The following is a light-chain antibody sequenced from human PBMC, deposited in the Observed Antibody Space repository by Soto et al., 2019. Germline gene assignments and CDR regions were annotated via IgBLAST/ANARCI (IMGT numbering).Light chain of an antibody. CDR3: QSYDRSLSVV. V-gene: IGLV1-40*01. CDR2: GNI. CDR1: SSNIGAGYG. Sequence: QSVLTQPPSVSGAPGQRVTISCTGTSSNIGAGYGVHWYQQLPGTAPKLLIYGNIDRPSGVPDRFSGSRSDTSASLAITGLQAEDEADYYCQSYDRSLSVVFGGRTKVTVL. J-gene: IGLJ3*02.